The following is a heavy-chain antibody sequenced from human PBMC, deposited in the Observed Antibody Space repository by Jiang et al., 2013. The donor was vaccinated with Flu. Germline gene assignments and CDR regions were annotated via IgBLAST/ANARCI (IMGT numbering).Heavy chain of an antibody. CDR1: GFSFSTYG. Sequence: VQPGRSLRISCVASGFSFSTYGMHWVRQAPGKGLEWVAVISFDGTNDYYAGSVKGRFAISRDNSKNTLYLQMNSLRAEDTAVYYCAKDLYGDYVPANGLFDYWGQGTLVTVSS. V-gene: IGHV3-30*18. CDR2: ISFDGTND. J-gene: IGHJ4*02. CDR3: AKDLYGDYVPANGLFDY. D-gene: IGHD4-17*01.